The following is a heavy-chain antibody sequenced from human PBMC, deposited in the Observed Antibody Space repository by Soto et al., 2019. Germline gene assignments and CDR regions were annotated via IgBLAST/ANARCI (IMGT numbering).Heavy chain of an antibody. D-gene: IGHD3-22*01. CDR1: GGSISSDNYY. CDR3: ARWGKYYDDTGYYWGDS. CDR2: IHYSGIT. V-gene: IGHV4-39*01. J-gene: IGHJ4*02. Sequence: QLQLQESGPGLVKPSETLFLTCTVSGGSISSDNYYWAWIRQPPGKGLEWSGSIHYSGITYYNPLLGRRVAISVGMSKKQFSLRLVSVTAADTAVYYCARWGKYYDDTGYYWGDSWGQGTLVTVSS.